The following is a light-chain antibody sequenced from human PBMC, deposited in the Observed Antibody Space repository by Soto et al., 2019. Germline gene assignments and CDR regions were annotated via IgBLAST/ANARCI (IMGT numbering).Light chain of an antibody. Sequence: DIVLTQSPGTLSFSPWYRSTLSCSSSQTLSPNYLAWCQQKPGHPPRLLIYGSSKRATGIPDRFSGSGSGTDFTLTISRLEPDDFGVYFCQQYSALPMTFGQGTRLEIK. CDR2: GSS. CDR1: QTLSPNY. J-gene: IGKJ5*01. V-gene: IGKV3-20*01. CDR3: QQYSALPMT.